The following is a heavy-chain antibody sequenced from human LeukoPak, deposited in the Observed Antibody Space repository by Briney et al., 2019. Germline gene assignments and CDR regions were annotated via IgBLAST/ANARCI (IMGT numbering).Heavy chain of an antibody. V-gene: IGHV3-30*03. Sequence: GSLRLSCVVSGFTFSSYGMHWVRQAPGKGLEWVAFISYDGSNKYYADSVKGRFTISRDNSKNTLYLQMNSLRAEDTAVYYCAVAIFGVVPPFDPWGQGTLVTVSS. CDR2: ISYDGSNK. CDR3: AVAIFGVVPPFDP. D-gene: IGHD3-3*01. CDR1: GFTFSSYG. J-gene: IGHJ5*02.